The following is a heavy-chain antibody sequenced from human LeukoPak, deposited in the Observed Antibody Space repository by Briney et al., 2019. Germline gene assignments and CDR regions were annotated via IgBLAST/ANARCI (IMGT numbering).Heavy chain of an antibody. CDR3: ARARSGSYLDWFDP. CDR2: IYYIGST. D-gene: IGHD3-10*01. Sequence: KPSETLSLTCTVSGGSMSSYYWSWIRQPPGKGLEWIGYIYYIGSTNYNPSLKSRVTISVDASKNQFSLKLNSVTAADTAVYYCARARSGSYLDWFDPWGQGTLVTVSS. V-gene: IGHV4-59*01. J-gene: IGHJ5*02. CDR1: GGSMSSYY.